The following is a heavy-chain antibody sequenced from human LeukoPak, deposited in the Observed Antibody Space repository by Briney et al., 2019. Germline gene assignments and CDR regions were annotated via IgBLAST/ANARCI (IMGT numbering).Heavy chain of an antibody. Sequence: PSETLSLTCTVSGGSVSSGSYYWSWIRQPLGKGLEWIGYIYYSGSTNYNPSLKSRVTISVDTSKNQFSLKLSSVTAADTAVYYCARATYSGSFIWFDPWGQGTLVTVSS. CDR2: IYYSGST. CDR1: GGSVSSGSYY. J-gene: IGHJ5*02. CDR3: ARATYSGSFIWFDP. V-gene: IGHV4-61*01. D-gene: IGHD1-26*01.